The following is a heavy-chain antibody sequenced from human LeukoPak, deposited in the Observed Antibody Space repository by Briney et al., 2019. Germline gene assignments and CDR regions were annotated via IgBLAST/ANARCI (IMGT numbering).Heavy chain of an antibody. D-gene: IGHD3-10*01. CDR1: SGSLSSYY. J-gene: IGHJ4*02. CDR3: ARHEKLGQFDY. CDR2: VYYSGSA. V-gene: IGHV4-59*08. Sequence: SETLSLTCTVSSGSLSSYYWSWIRQPPGKGLEWIGYVYYSGSANYNPSLKSRVTISVDTSKNQFSLKLSSVTAADTAVYYCARHEKLGQFDYWGQGTLVTVSS.